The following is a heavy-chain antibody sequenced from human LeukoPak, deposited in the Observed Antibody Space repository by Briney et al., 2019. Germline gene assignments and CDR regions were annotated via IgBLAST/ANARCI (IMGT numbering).Heavy chain of an antibody. D-gene: IGHD5-24*01. V-gene: IGHV3-23*01. CDR3: AKGWRRDGYSGRFDY. Sequence: PGGSLRLSCAASGFTFSSYAMSWVRQAPGKGLEWVSAISGSGGSTYYADSVKGRFTISRDNSKNTLYLQMNSLRAEDTAVYYCAKGWRRDGYSGRFDYWGQGTLVTVSS. CDR2: ISGSGGST. J-gene: IGHJ4*02. CDR1: GFTFSSYA.